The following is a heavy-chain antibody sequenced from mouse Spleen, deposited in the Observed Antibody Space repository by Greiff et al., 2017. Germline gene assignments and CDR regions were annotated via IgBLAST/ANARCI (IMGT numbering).Heavy chain of an antibody. D-gene: IGHD4-1*01. V-gene: IGHV5-12-1*01. CDR3: ARQGTGTAY. CDR1: GFAFSSYD. J-gene: IGHJ3*01. Sequence: EVKLMESGGGLVKPGGSLKLSCAASGFAFSSYDMSWVRQTPEKRLEWVAYISSGGGSTYYPDTVKGRFTISRDNAKNTLYLQMSSLKSEDTAMYYCARQGTGTAYWGQGTLVTVSA. CDR2: ISSGGGST.